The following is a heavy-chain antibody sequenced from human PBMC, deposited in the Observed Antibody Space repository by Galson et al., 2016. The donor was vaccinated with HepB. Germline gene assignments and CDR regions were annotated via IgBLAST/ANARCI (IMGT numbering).Heavy chain of an antibody. CDR1: GFPFSSYG. CDR2: IWYDGSNN. D-gene: IGHD1-1*01. CDR3: ARDVRPRQPHYYGTDV. V-gene: IGHV3-33*01. J-gene: IGHJ6*02. Sequence: SLRLSCAASGFPFSSYGMHWVRQAPGKGLDWVGFIWYDGSNNFYEGSVKGRFTISRDNSKNTLYLQMNSLRAEDTSVYYCARDVRPRQPHYYGTDVWGQGTTVTVSS.